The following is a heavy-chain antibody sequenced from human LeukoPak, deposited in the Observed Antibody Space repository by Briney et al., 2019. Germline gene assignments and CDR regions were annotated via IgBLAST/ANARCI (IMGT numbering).Heavy chain of an antibody. CDR2: IYYSGST. CDR3: ARHRVPDYYYYMDV. D-gene: IGHD2-2*01. Sequence: SETLSLTCTVSGGSISSYYWSWIRQPPGKGLEWIGYIYYSGSTNYNPSLKSRVTVSVDTSKNQFSLKLSSVTAADTAVYYCARHRVPDYYYYMDVWGKGTTVTVSS. CDR1: GGSISSYY. J-gene: IGHJ6*03. V-gene: IGHV4-59*01.